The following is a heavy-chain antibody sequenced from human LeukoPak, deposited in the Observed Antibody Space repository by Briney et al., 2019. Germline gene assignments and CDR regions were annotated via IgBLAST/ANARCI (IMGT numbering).Heavy chain of an antibody. CDR3: AKDLRDGYNSPDY. Sequence: PGGSLRLSCAASGCTFSSYGMYWGCHAPGKGLELVAVISYDGSNKYYAASVKGRFTISRDNSKNTLYLQMTSPRAEDTAVYYCAKDLRDGYNSPDYWGQGTLVTVSS. CDR1: GCTFSSYG. D-gene: IGHD5-24*01. J-gene: IGHJ4*02. CDR2: ISYDGSNK. V-gene: IGHV3-30*18.